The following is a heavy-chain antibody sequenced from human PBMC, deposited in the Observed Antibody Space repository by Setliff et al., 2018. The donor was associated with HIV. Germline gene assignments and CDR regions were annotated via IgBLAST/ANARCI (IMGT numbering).Heavy chain of an antibody. CDR2: INHSGST. D-gene: IGHD3-22*01. CDR3: AVGSSGYPFDY. Sequence: SETLSLTCTVSGGSISSGDYYWTWIRQPPGKGLEWIGEINHSGSTKYNPSLKSRVTISVDTSTNQFSLKLSSVTGADTAVYYCAVGSSGYPFDYWGQGSLVTVSS. CDR1: GGSISSGDYY. V-gene: IGHV4-39*01. J-gene: IGHJ4*02.